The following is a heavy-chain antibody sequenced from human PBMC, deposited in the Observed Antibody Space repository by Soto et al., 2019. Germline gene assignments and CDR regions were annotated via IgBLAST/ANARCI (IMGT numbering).Heavy chain of an antibody. CDR1: GFTFSDYY. J-gene: IGHJ6*02. CDR3: ARLHCSSTSGHSYGLDV. CDR2: ISSSSSYT. D-gene: IGHD2-2*01. V-gene: IGHV3-11*06. Sequence: GGSLRLSCAASGFTFSDYYMSWIRQAPGKGLEWVSYISSSSSYTNYADSVKGRFTISRDDAKNSLYLQMNSLRAEDTAVYYCARLHCSSTSGHSYGLDVWGQGTTVTVSS.